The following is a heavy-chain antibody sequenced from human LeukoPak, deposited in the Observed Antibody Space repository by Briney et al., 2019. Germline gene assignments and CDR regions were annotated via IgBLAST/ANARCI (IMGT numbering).Heavy chain of an antibody. V-gene: IGHV3-20*04. Sequence: GGSLRLSCVASGFKFDDYSMNWVRHVPGKGLEWVAGINWDGASTGYRDSMKGRFTISRDNGKNSLYLQMSGLRVDYTAVYYCGRVHCSTNSCYDYYDYYMDVSGKGTTVTVSS. CDR1: GFKFDDYS. D-gene: IGHD5-12*01. CDR2: INWDGAST. J-gene: IGHJ6*03. CDR3: GRVHCSTNSCYDYYDYYMDV.